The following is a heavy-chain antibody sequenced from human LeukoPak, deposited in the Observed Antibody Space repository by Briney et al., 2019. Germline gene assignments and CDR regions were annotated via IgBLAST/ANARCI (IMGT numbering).Heavy chain of an antibody. Sequence: GGSLRLSCAASGFTFSSYSMNWVRQAPGKGLEWVSYISSSGSTIYYADSVKGRFTISRDNAKNSLYLQMNSLRAEDTAVYYCAKAMILVVVDWGQGTMVTVSS. J-gene: IGHJ3*01. D-gene: IGHD3-22*01. V-gene: IGHV3-48*04. CDR3: AKAMILVVVD. CDR1: GFTFSSYS. CDR2: ISSSGSTI.